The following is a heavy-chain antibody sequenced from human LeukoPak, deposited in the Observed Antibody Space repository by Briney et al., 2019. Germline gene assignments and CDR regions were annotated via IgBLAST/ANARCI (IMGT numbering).Heavy chain of an antibody. V-gene: IGHV1-3*01. CDR2: INAGNGNT. CDR3: ARNDLRGYSGY. CDR1: GYTFTSYA. D-gene: IGHD5-12*01. J-gene: IGHJ4*02. Sequence: ASVKVSCKASGYTFTSYAMHWVRQAPGQGLEWMGWINAGNGNTKYSQKFQGRVTITRDTSASTAYMDLSSLRSEDTAVYYCARNDLRGYSGYWGQGTLVTVSS.